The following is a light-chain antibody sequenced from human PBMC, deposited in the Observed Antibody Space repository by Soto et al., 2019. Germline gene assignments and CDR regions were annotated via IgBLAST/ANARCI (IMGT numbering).Light chain of an antibody. J-gene: IGKJ2*01. CDR2: GAS. CDR3: QQYYSTPYT. Sequence: DIVMTQSPDSLAVSLGERATINCKSSQSVLYSSNNKNYLAWYQQKQGQPPQLLIYGASTRESGVPDRFSGSGSGTDFTLTISSLQAEDVAVYYCQQYYSTPYTFGQGTKLDIK. V-gene: IGKV4-1*01. CDR1: QSVLYSSNNKNY.